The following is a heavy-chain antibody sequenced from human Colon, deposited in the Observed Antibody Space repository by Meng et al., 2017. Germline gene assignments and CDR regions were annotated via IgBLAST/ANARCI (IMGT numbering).Heavy chain of an antibody. CDR2: IRSKAYGGTT. CDR3: TRATFPMVRGVIITPGYAFNI. J-gene: IGHJ3*02. Sequence: GESLKISCTASGFTFGDYAMSWFRQAPGKGLEWVGFIRSKAYGGTTEYAASVKGRFTISRDDSKSIAYLQMNSLKTEDTAVYYCTRATFPMVRGVIITPGYAFNIWGQGTMVTVSS. D-gene: IGHD3-10*01. V-gene: IGHV3-49*03. CDR1: GFTFGDYA.